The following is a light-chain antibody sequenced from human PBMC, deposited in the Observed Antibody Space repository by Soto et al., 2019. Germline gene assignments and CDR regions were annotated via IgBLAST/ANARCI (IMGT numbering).Light chain of an antibody. Sequence: DIQMTQSPSTLSASVGDRVTITCRASQSISSWLAWYQQKPGKAPKLLIYDASSLESGVPSRVSGSGSGTEFTLTISSLQPDAFETYYCQQYNSYSRTFGQGTKVEIK. J-gene: IGKJ1*01. CDR3: QQYNSYSRT. CDR2: DAS. CDR1: QSISSW. V-gene: IGKV1-5*01.